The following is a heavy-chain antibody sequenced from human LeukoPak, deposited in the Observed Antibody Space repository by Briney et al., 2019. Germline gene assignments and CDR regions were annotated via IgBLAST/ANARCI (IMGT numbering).Heavy chain of an antibody. Sequence: GGSLRLSCAASGFTFSSYWMHWVRHAPGKGLVWVSRINSDGSSTSYADSVKGRFTISRDNAKNTLYLQMNSLRSEDTAVYYCARATIFGGNFDYWGQGTLVTVSS. CDR2: INSDGSST. CDR1: GFTFSSYW. D-gene: IGHD3-3*01. V-gene: IGHV3-74*01. CDR3: ARATIFGGNFDY. J-gene: IGHJ4*02.